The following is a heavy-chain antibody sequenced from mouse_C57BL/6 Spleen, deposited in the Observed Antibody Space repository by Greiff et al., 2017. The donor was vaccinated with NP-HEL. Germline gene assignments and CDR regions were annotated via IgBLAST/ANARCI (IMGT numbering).Heavy chain of an antibody. CDR1: GYTFTSYW. CDR2: IDPSDSYT. V-gene: IGHV1-69*01. CDR3: ARRPHYYGSSSYAMDY. J-gene: IGHJ4*01. Sequence: QVQLQQPGAELVMPGASVKLSCKASGYTFTSYWMHWVKQRPGQGLEWIGEIDPSDSYTNYNQKFKGKSTLTVDKSSSTAYMQLSSLTSEDSAVYYWARRPHYYGSSSYAMDYWGQGTSVTVSS. D-gene: IGHD1-1*01.